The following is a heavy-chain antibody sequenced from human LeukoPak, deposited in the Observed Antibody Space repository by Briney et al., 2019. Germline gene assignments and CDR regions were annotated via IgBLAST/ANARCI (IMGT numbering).Heavy chain of an antibody. D-gene: IGHD6-19*01. Sequence: SGGSLRLSCAASGFTFSSYGMSWVRQAPGKGLEWVSAISGSGGSTYYADSVKGRFTISRDNSKNTLYLQMNSLRAEDTAVYYCAKDRQWLGHDNFDYWGQGTLVTVSS. J-gene: IGHJ4*02. CDR2: ISGSGGST. CDR3: AKDRQWLGHDNFDY. CDR1: GFTFSSYG. V-gene: IGHV3-23*01.